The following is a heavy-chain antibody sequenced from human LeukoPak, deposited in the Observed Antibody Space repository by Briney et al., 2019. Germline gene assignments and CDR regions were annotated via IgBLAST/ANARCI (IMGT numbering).Heavy chain of an antibody. CDR3: AREDSTMVRGGFDY. CDR2: IHYTGTT. J-gene: IGHJ4*02. D-gene: IGHD3-10*01. CDR1: GGSINNHY. V-gene: IGHV4-59*11. Sequence: PSETLSLTCIVSGGSINNHYWTWIRQTPGKGLEWIGDIHYTGTTYYNPSLKSRVTISVDTSKNQFSLKLSSVTAADTAVYYCAREDSTMVRGGFDYWGQGTLVTVSS.